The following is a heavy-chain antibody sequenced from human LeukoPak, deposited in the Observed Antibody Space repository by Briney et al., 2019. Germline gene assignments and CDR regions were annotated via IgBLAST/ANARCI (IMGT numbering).Heavy chain of an antibody. J-gene: IGHJ4*02. CDR3: ARYIWGSYPTFEDY. CDR1: AGSISSYY. CDR2: ISYSGRT. V-gene: IGHV4-59*01. Sequence: SETLSPTCTVSAGSISSYYWCWIRQLPGPGLVWLGHISYSGRTNYTPSLKSRVTISVDTSKNQLSLKLNSVTAADTAVYYCARYIWGSYPTFEDYWGQGSLVTVSS. D-gene: IGHD3-16*02.